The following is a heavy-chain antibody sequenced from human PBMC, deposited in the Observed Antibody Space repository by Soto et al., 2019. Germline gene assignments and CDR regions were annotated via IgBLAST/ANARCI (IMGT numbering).Heavy chain of an antibody. D-gene: IGHD4-17*01. J-gene: IGHJ4*02. Sequence: PSETLSLTCTVSGGSISSYYWSWIRQPPGKGLEWIGYIYYSGSTNYNPSLKSRVTISVDTSKNQFSLKLSSVTAADTAVYYCARRAIYGDYADYWGQGTLVPVSS. CDR2: IYYSGST. CDR1: GGSISSYY. CDR3: ARRAIYGDYADY. V-gene: IGHV4-59*08.